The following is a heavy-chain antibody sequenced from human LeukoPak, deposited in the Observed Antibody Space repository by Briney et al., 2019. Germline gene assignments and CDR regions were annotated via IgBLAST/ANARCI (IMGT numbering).Heavy chain of an antibody. CDR3: ARVKGSYATDY. D-gene: IGHD3-16*01. CDR1: YY. CDR2: ISSSGITI. Sequence: YYXSWIRQAPGKGLEWVSYISSSGITISYADSVKGRFTISRDNAKNSLYLQMSSLRAEDAAVYYCARVKGSYATDYWGQGALVTVSS. J-gene: IGHJ4*02. V-gene: IGHV3-11*04.